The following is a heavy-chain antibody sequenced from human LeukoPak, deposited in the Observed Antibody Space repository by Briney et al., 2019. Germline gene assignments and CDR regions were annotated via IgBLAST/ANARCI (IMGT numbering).Heavy chain of an antibody. Sequence: GGSLRLSCAASGFTFSNYAMRWVRQAPGKGLEWVSGISGSGDSTYYADSVKGRFTISRDNSKNTLYLQMNSLRAEDTAVYYCARRGLDFWGQGTLVTVSS. CDR1: GFTFSNYA. CDR3: ARRGLDF. CDR2: ISGSGDST. V-gene: IGHV3-23*01. J-gene: IGHJ4*02. D-gene: IGHD3-10*01.